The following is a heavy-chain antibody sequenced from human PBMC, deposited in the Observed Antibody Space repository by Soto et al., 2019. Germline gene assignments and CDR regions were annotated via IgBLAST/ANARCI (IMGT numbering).Heavy chain of an antibody. CDR2: ISSDGSTT. V-gene: IGHV3-74*01. CDR3: TRVVVGSSGQFDY. D-gene: IGHD3-10*01. CDR1: GFILNNYW. J-gene: IGHJ4*02. Sequence: QPGGSLRLSCAASGFILNNYWMHWVRQAPGKGLVWVSRISSDGSTTNYADSVKGRFTISRDNTKNTLYLQMNSLRAEDTAVYYGTRVVVGSSGQFDYWGQGTLVTVSS.